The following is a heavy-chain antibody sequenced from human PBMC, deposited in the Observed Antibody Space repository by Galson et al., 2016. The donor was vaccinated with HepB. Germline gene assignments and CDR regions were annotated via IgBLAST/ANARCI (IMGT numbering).Heavy chain of an antibody. CDR2: IGGKATSYAT. J-gene: IGHJ4*02. Sequence: SLRLSCAASGFTFSGSAIHWVRQASGEGLEWIGRIGGKATSYATAYGPSVKGRFTISRDDSKNMACLQMNSLITEDTALYYCTKGYDGPKGVGGSNWGQGSLVTVSS. V-gene: IGHV3-73*01. CDR1: GFTFSGSA. CDR3: TKGYDGPKGVGGSN. D-gene: IGHD5-12*01.